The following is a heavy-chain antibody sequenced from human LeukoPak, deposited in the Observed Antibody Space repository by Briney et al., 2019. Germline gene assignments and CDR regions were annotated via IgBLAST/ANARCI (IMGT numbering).Heavy chain of an antibody. J-gene: IGHJ5*02. V-gene: IGHV4-59*01. CDR1: GGSISSYY. CDR3: ASGYCSSTSCLFNP. Sequence: SETLSLTCTVSGGSISSYYWSWIRQPPGKGLEWIGYIYYSGSTNYNPSLKSRVTISVDTSKNQFSLKLSSVTAADTAVYYCASGYCSSTSCLFNPWGQGTLVTVSS. D-gene: IGHD2-2*03. CDR2: IYYSGST.